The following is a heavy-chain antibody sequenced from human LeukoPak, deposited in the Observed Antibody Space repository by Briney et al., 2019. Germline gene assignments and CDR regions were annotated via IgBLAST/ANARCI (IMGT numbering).Heavy chain of an antibody. CDR3: ARGGIAAAASAWGY. V-gene: IGHV1-8*01. D-gene: IGHD6-13*01. CDR1: GYTFTSYD. CDR2: MNPNSGNT. J-gene: IGHJ4*02. Sequence: ASVKVSCKASGYTFTSYDINWVRQATGQGLEWMGWMNPNSGNTGYAQKFQGRVTMTRNTSISTAYMELSSLRSEDTAVYYRARGGIAAAASAWGYWGQGTLVTVSS.